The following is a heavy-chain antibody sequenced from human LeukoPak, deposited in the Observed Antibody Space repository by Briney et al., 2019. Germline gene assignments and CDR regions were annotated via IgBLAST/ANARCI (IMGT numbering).Heavy chain of an antibody. CDR1: GFTFSNAW. V-gene: IGHV3-23*01. CDR2: VSVNGRST. CDR3: AKDSALGY. J-gene: IGHJ4*02. Sequence: GGSLRLSCAASGFTFSNAWMSWVRQAPGKGLEWVSTVSVNGRSTHYADSVKGRFTISRDNSKNTLYLQMNSLRAEDTAVYYCAKDSALGYWGQGTLVTVSS.